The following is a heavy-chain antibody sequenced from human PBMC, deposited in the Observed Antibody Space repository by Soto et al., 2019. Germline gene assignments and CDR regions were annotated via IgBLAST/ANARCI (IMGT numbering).Heavy chain of an antibody. D-gene: IGHD3-22*01. J-gene: IGHJ4*02. CDR2: ISAYNGNT. CDR3: ARVRDYYDSSGYYVDY. Sequence: ASGKVSCKASGYTFTSYGISWVRQAPGQGLEWMGWISAYNGNTNYAQKLQGRVTMTTDTSTSTAYMELRSLRSDDTAVYYCARVRDYYDSSGYYVDYWGQGTLVTVSS. V-gene: IGHV1-18*01. CDR1: GYTFTSYG.